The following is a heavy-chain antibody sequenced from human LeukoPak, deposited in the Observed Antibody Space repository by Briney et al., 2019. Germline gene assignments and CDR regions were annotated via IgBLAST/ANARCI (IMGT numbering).Heavy chain of an antibody. D-gene: IGHD1-26*01. CDR1: GFTFSSYA. V-gene: IGHV3-23*01. J-gene: IGHJ4*02. CDR2: ISGSGGST. CDR3: ARGATGRSSDY. Sequence: SGGSLRFSGAASGFTFSSYAMSWVRQAPGKGLEWVSAISGSGGSTYYADSVKGRFTISRDNSKNTLYLQMNSLRAEDTAVYYCARGATGRSSDYWGQGTLVTVSS.